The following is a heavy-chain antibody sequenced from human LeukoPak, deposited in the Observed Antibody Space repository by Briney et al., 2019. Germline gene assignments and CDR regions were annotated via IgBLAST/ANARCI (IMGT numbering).Heavy chain of an antibody. J-gene: IGHJ4*02. D-gene: IGHD5-12*01. CDR1: VYTFTDHY. V-gene: IGHV1-2*02. Sequence: VASVSVSCEASVYTFTDHYIHWVRQAPGQGFEWMGWINPNTGGTDYEQKFQDRIAISTYTSISTAYMELSRLRSDDTALYYCARDLATIDGIAWYYFENWGQGTLVTVS. CDR3: ARDLATIDGIAWYYFEN. CDR2: INPNTGGT.